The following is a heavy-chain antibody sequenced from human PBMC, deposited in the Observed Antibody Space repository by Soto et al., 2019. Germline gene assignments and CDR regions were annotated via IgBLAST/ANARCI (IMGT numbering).Heavy chain of an antibody. V-gene: IGHV1-69*02. Sequence: SVKVSCKGSGGTFSSYTISWVRQAPGQGLEWMGRIIPILGIANYAQKFQGIVTITADESTSTAYMELSSLRSEDTAVYYCARSVVQYSSGWYVALLYYYGMDVWGQGTTVTVTS. D-gene: IGHD6-19*01. CDR1: GGTFSSYT. J-gene: IGHJ6*02. CDR3: ARSVVQYSSGWYVALLYYYGMDV. CDR2: IIPILGIA.